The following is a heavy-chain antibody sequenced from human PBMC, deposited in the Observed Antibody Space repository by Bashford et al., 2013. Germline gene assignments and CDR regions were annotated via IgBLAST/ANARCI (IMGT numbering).Heavy chain of an antibody. CDR2: ISDDGRNK. CDR1: GFTFETFA. CDR3: ARDMYRSSTMSGRVFLXS. V-gene: IGHV3-30*04. Sequence: SLRLSCAASGFTFETFAMHWLRQAPGKGLEWVAIISDDGRNKFYSDSLKGRFTISRDNSLNTLYLQMSSLRAEDTAVYFCARDMYRSSTMSGRVFLXSWGPGTMVTVSS. D-gene: IGHD6-6*01. J-gene: IGHJ3*01.